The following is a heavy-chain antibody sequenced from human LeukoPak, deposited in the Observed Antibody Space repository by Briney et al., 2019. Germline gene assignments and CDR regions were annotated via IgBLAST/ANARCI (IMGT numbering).Heavy chain of an antibody. V-gene: IGHV4-31*03. Sequence: SETLSLTCTVSGGSISSGSYWWSWIRQHPEKGLEWIGYRYYSGNTYYNPSLKSRVSISLDTSKNQLSLTLTSVTAADTAGYYCARGHRTSSAYHCNAMDVWGQGTRVTVSS. CDR3: ARGHRTSSAYHCNAMDV. D-gene: IGHD2-8*01. J-gene: IGHJ6*02. CDR2: RYYSGNT. CDR1: GGSISSGSYW.